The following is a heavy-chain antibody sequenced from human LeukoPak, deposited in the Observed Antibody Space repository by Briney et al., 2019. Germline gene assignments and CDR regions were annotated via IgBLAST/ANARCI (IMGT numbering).Heavy chain of an antibody. J-gene: IGHJ4*02. CDR1: GFTFSSYG. CDR2: IYYDGSSK. CDR3: RDPFDY. V-gene: IGHV3-30*03. Sequence: GRSLRLSCAASGFTFSSYGMHWVRQAPGKGLEWVAFIYYDGSSKYYADSVKGRFTISRDNSKNTVYLQMNSLRGEDTAVYYCRDPFDYWGQGTLVTVSS.